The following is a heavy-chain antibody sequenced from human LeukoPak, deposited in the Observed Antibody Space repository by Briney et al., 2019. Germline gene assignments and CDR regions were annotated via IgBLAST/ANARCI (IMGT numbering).Heavy chain of an antibody. Sequence: GGSLRLSCAASGFPFSTFGMHWVRQAPGKGLEWVANIKKDGSEMYYVDSVKGRFTISRDNAKNSPYLQMNSLRADDTAVYHCARQETSSYNGAFDIWGQGTMVTVSS. CDR1: GFPFSTFG. V-gene: IGHV3-7*01. J-gene: IGHJ3*02. CDR3: ARQETSSYNGAFDI. D-gene: IGHD1-26*01. CDR2: IKKDGSEM.